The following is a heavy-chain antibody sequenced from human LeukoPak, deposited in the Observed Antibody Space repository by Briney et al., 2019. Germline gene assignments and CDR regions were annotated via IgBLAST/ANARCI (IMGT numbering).Heavy chain of an antibody. CDR2: INWNGGST. Sequence: GGSLRLSCAASGFTFDDYGMSWVRQAPGKGLEWVSGINWNGGSTGYADSVKGRFTISRDNAKNSLYLQMNSLRAEDTALYYCARDLYYYDSSGSDDYWGQGTLVTVSS. J-gene: IGHJ4*02. V-gene: IGHV3-20*04. CDR3: ARDLYYYDSSGSDDY. D-gene: IGHD3-22*01. CDR1: GFTFDDYG.